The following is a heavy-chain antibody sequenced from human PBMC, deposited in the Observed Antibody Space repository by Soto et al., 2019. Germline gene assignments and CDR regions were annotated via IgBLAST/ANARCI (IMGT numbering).Heavy chain of an antibody. J-gene: IGHJ5*02. CDR2: ISSSSSYI. D-gene: IGHD1-26*01. V-gene: IGHV3-21*01. CDR1: GFTFSSYS. Sequence: GGALRLSCSASGFTFSSYSMNWVRQAPGKGLEWVSSISSSSSYIYYEDSVKGRFTISRDNAENSLYLQMNSLRAEDTAVYFCARVTVGALPDKPFDRWGQGTLVTVSS. CDR3: ARVTVGALPDKPFDR.